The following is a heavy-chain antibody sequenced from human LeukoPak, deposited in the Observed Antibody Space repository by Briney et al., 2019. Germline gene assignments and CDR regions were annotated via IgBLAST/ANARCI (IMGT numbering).Heavy chain of an antibody. Sequence: GGSLRLSCSASGFTFSGYGMHWVRQAPGKGLEYVSTISSTGGSTYYTDSVKGRFTISRDNSKNTLYLQMSGLRGDDTAVYYCVKRWDGYSSGYWGQGTLVTVSS. V-gene: IGHV3-64D*09. D-gene: IGHD5-24*01. CDR2: ISSTGGST. J-gene: IGHJ4*02. CDR3: VKRWDGYSSGY. CDR1: GFTFSGYG.